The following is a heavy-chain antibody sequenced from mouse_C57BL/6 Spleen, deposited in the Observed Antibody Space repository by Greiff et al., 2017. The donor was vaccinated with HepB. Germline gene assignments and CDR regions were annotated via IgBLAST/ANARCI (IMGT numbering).Heavy chain of an antibody. CDR3: ANYGSSFLYFDV. CDR2: IYPGSGST. J-gene: IGHJ1*03. CDR1: GYTFTSYW. Sequence: VKLQQPGAELVKPGASVKMSCKASGYTFTSYWITWVKQRPGQGLEWIGDIYPGSGSTNYNEKFKSKATLTVDTSSSTAYMQLSSLTSEDSAVYYCANYGSSFLYFDVWGTGTTVTVSS. V-gene: IGHV1-55*01. D-gene: IGHD1-1*01.